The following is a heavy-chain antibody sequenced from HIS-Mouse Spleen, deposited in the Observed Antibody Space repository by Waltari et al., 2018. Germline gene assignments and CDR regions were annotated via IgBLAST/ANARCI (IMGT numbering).Heavy chain of an antibody. CDR1: GGSISSSSSY. J-gene: IGHJ2*01. CDR2: IYYSGST. Sequence: QLQLQESGPGLVKPSETLSLTCTVSGGSISSSSSYWGWMRQPPGKGLKWIGSIYYSGSTYYNPSLKSRVTISVDTSKTQFSLKLSSVTAADTAVYYCAREIPYSSSWYDWYFDLWGRGTLVTVSS. CDR3: AREIPYSSSWYDWYFDL. D-gene: IGHD6-13*01. V-gene: IGHV4-39*07.